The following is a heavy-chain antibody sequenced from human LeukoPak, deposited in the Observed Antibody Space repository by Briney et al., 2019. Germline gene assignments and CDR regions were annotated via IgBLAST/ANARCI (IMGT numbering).Heavy chain of an antibody. V-gene: IGHV4-59*08. CDR1: GGSISSYY. D-gene: IGHD5-12*01. CDR2: IYYSGST. CDR3: ARTHIVARGSWFDP. J-gene: IGHJ5*02. Sequence: SETLSLTCTASGGSISSYYWSWIRQPPGKGLEWSGYIYYSGSTNYNPSLKSRVTISVDTSKNQFSLKLSSVTAADTDVYYCARTHIVARGSWFDPWGQGTLVTVSS.